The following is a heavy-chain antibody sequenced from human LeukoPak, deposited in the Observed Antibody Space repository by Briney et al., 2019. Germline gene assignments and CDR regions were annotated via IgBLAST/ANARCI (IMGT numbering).Heavy chain of an antibody. Sequence: SETLSPTCSVSGGSISSYYWHWIRQPPGKGLEWIGYNYTSGSTSYNPSLKSRVTFSVDTSKNQFSLKLSSVTAADTAVYYCARRLSHGGGAFDIWGQGTLVTVSS. CDR2: NYTSGST. CDR1: GGSISSYY. D-gene: IGHD4-23*01. CDR3: ARRLSHGGGAFDI. J-gene: IGHJ3*02. V-gene: IGHV4-4*09.